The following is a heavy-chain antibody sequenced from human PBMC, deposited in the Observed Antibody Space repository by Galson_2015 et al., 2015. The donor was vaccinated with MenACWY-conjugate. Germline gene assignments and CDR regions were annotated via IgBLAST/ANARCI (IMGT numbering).Heavy chain of an antibody. Sequence: ALSLACTVSGVSLGSDSYYSAWSHQHPGKGLEWIGEASYSVTTYFNPSLKSCVTMSVDTSKRQCSLKLSSVTAADTAVYYCARGFPIFGARATSCGLDVWGHGTTVTVSS. CDR3: ARGFPIFGARATSCGLDV. CDR1: GVSLGSDSYY. V-gene: IGHV4-31*03. D-gene: IGHD3-3*01. J-gene: IGHJ6*02. CDR2: ASYSVTT.